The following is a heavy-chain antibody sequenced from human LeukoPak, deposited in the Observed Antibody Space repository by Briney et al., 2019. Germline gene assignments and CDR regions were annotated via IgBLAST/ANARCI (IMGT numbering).Heavy chain of an antibody. V-gene: IGHV1-8*03. CDR2: MNPNSGNT. J-gene: IGHJ6*03. CDR1: GYTFTSYD. CDR3: ARGPYCSSTSCYILGYYYYYYMDV. Sequence: GASVKVSCKASGYTFTSYDINWVRQAPGQGLEWMGWMNPNSGNTGYAQKFQGRVTITRNTSISTAYMELSSLRSEDTAVYYCARGPYCSSTSCYILGYYYYYYMDVWGKGTTVTVSS. D-gene: IGHD2-2*02.